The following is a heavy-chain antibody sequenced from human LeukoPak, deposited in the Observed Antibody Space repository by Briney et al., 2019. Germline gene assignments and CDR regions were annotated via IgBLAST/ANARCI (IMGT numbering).Heavy chain of an antibody. CDR2: ISWNSGSI. D-gene: IGHD2-2*01. J-gene: IGHJ5*02. Sequence: PGRSLRLSCAASGFTFDDYAMHWVRHAPGKGLEWVSGISWNSGSIGYADSVKGRFTISRDNAKNSLYLQMNSLRAEDTAVYYCARGTRSCSSTSCYWFSWFDPWGQGTLVTVSS. V-gene: IGHV3-9*01. CDR3: ARGTRSCSSTSCYWFSWFDP. CDR1: GFTFDDYA.